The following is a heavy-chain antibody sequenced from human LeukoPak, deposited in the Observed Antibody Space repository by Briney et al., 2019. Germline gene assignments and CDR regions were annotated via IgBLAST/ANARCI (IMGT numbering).Heavy chain of an antibody. CDR1: GYTFTSYD. V-gene: IGHV1-8*01. D-gene: IGHD6-13*01. J-gene: IGHJ5*02. Sequence: ASVKVSCKASGYTFTSYDINWVRQATGQGLEWMGWMNPNSGNTGYAQKFQGRVTMTRNTSIGTAYMELSSLRSDDTAVYYCARDRPVRQLVFRPDNWFDPWGQGTLVTVSS. CDR2: MNPNSGNT. CDR3: ARDRPVRQLVFRPDNWFDP.